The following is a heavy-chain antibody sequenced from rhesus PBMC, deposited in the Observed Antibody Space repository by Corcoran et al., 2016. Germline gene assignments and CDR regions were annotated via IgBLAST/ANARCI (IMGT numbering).Heavy chain of an antibody. CDR1: GYSLPTHY. D-gene: IGHD5-42*01. CDR3: TREGYRKTFDY. V-gene: IGHV1-180*01. CDR2: ISPYNGNK. J-gene: IGHJ4*01. Sequence: QVQLVQSGADIKQPGASVKLSCKASGYSLPTHYKHWVRRAPGQGLQWKGLISPYNGNKASAQNFQGRVTISTDTPTSTAYMELISLRSEDTAVYYCTREGYRKTFDYWGQGVLVTVSS.